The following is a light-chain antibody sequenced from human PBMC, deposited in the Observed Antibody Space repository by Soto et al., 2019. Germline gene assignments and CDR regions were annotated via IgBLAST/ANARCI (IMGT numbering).Light chain of an antibody. Sequence: EIVLTQSPATLSLSPGERATLSCRASQSVSSYLAWYQQKPGQAPRLLIYDASNRATRIPARFSGSGSGTDVTLSIRSLEPEDFAVYYCEQRSNWLTFGGGTKVDIK. J-gene: IGKJ4*01. V-gene: IGKV3-11*01. CDR2: DAS. CDR1: QSVSSY. CDR3: EQRSNWLT.